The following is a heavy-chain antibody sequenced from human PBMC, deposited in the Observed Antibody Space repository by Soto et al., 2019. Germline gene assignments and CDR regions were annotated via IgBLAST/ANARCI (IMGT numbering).Heavy chain of an antibody. V-gene: IGHV1-2*04. D-gene: IGHD2-2*01. CDR2: INLNTGGT. CDR1: GYTFTGYY. CDR3: AREDICSSTSCYDY. J-gene: IGHJ4*02. Sequence: ASVKVSCKASGYTFTGYYMHWVRQAPGQGLEWMGWINLNTGGTNYAQKFQGWVTITRDTSISTAYMELSRLTSDDTAVYYCAREDICSSTSCYDYWGQGTLVTVSS.